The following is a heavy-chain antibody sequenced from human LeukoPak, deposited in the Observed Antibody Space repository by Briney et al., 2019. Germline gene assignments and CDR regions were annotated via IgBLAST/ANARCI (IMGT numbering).Heavy chain of an antibody. J-gene: IGHJ4*02. CDR1: GYTFTGYY. CDR2: INPNSGGT. CDR3: ARVSRDGYNFDH. Sequence: ASVKVSCKASGYTFTGYYMHWVRQAPGQGLEWMGWINPNSGGTNYAQKFQGRVTMTTDTSTSTAYMELRSLRSDDTAVYYCARVSRDGYNFDHWGQGTLVTVSS. D-gene: IGHD5-24*01. V-gene: IGHV1-2*02.